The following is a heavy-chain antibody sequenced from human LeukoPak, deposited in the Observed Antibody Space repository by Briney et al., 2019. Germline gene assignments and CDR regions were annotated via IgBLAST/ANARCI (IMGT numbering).Heavy chain of an antibody. V-gene: IGHV4-59*08. D-gene: IGHD1-26*01. Sequence: SETLSLTCTVSGYSISSSYWNWIRQPPGKGLEWIGYIYYSGSTNYNPSLKSRVTMSVDTSKNQFSLKLSSVTAADTAVYYCARERVSGGSGYGMDVWGQGTTVTVSS. CDR2: IYYSGST. CDR1: GYSISSSY. CDR3: ARERVSGGSGYGMDV. J-gene: IGHJ6*02.